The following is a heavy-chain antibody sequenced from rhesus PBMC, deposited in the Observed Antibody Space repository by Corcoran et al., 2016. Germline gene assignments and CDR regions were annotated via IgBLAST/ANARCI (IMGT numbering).Heavy chain of an antibody. CDR1: GFTFSNSW. J-gene: IGHJ1*01. CDR3: TTVTGTTTYFEF. Sequence: EVQLVESGGGLVQPGGSLRLSCAASGFTFSNSWMSWVRQAPGKGLEGVARIKSKADGGTADYAASVKGRFTISRDDSKNTLYLQMNSLKTEDTAVYYCTTVTGTTTYFEFWGQGALVTVSS. V-gene: IGHV3-30*01. D-gene: IGHD1-26*01. CDR2: IKSKADGGTA.